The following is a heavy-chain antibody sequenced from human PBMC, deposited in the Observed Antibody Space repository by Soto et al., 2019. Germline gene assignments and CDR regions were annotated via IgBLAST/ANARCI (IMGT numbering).Heavy chain of an antibody. CDR1: GGTFSSYA. D-gene: IGHD2-2*02. CDR2: IIPIFGTA. CDR3: ARALGYCSSTSCYTSWFDP. Sequence: SVQVSCKASGGTFSSYAISWVRQAPGQGLEWMGGIIPIFGTANYAQKFQGRVTITADESTSTAYMELSSLRSEDTAVYYCARALGYCSSTSCYTSWFDPWGQGTLVTVSS. V-gene: IGHV1-69*13. J-gene: IGHJ5*02.